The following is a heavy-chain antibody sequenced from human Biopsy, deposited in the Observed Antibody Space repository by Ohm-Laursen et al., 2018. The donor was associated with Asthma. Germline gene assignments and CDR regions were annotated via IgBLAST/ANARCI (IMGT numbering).Heavy chain of an antibody. Sequence: TLSLTCTVSGGSINIGDYYWSWIRQHPVKGLEWIGYIYYSGSTYYNPSLKSRVSISLDTSKHQFSLSLTSVTAADTAVYYCARTTYGDDGFDPWGQGTLVTVSS. CDR2: IYYSGST. CDR3: ARTTYGDDGFDP. J-gene: IGHJ5*02. D-gene: IGHD4-17*01. V-gene: IGHV4-31*03. CDR1: GGSINIGDYY.